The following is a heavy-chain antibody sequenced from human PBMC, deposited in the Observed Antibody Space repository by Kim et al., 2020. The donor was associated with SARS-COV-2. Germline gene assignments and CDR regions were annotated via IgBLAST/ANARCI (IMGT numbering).Heavy chain of an antibody. CDR1: GFTFSSYA. J-gene: IGHJ4*02. V-gene: IGHV3-23*01. CDR2: ISGSGGST. CDR3: ANYISGYYSYYFDY. Sequence: GGSLRLSCAASGFTFSSYAMSWVRQAPGKGLEWVSAISGSGGSTYYADSVKGRFTISRDNSKNTLYLQMNSLRAEDTAVYYCANYISGYYSYYFDYWGQGTLVTVSS. D-gene: IGHD3-22*01.